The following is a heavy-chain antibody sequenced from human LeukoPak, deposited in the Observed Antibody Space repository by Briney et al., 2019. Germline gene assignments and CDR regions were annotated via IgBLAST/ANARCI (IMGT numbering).Heavy chain of an antibody. CDR3: AREEGWFDP. Sequence: GRSLRLSCAASGFIFSSYWMSWVRQAPGKGLEWVANIKQDGSEKYYVDSVKGRFTISRDNAKNSLYLQMNSLRAEDTAVYYCAREEGWFDPWGQGTLVTVSS. CDR2: IKQDGSEK. J-gene: IGHJ5*02. CDR1: GFIFSSYW. V-gene: IGHV3-7*01.